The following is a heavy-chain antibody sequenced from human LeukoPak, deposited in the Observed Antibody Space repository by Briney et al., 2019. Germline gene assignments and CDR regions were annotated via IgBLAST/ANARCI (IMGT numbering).Heavy chain of an antibody. CDR2: ISNSGGST. CDR1: GFTFSSYV. CDR3: ARQGTYSSAIGMGY. Sequence: GGSLRLSCAASGFTFSSYVMSWVRQAPGKGLEWVSSISNSGGSTYYADSVKGRFTISRDNSKNTLYLQMNSLRAEDTAVYYCARQGTYSSAIGMGYWGQGTLVTVSS. V-gene: IGHV3-23*01. J-gene: IGHJ4*02. D-gene: IGHD6-19*01.